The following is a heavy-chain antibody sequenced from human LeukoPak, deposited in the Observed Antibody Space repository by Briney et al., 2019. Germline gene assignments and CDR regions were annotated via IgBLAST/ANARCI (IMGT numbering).Heavy chain of an antibody. V-gene: IGHV1-2*02. CDR2: INPNSGGT. CDR1: GYTFTGYY. J-gene: IGHJ4*02. D-gene: IGHD3-3*01. Sequence: GASVKVSCKASGYTFTGYYMHWVRQALGQGLEWMGWINPNSGGTNYAQKFQGGVTMTRDTSISTAYMELSRLRSDDTAVYYCAVTYYDFWSGSIGGIDYWGQGTLVTVSS. CDR3: AVTYYDFWSGSIGGIDY.